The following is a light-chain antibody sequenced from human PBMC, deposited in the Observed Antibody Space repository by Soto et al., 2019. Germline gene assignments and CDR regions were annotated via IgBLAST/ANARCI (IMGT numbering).Light chain of an antibody. J-gene: IGLJ2*01. V-gene: IGLV2-8*01. Sequence: QSVLTQPPSASGSPGQSVTISCTGTSGDIGAYNYVSWYQQHPGKAPKLMIYEVSKRPSGVPDRFSGSKSGNTASLTVSGLQAEDEADYYCSSNAGSNNLFGGGTKVTVL. CDR3: SSNAGSNNL. CDR1: SGDIGAYNY. CDR2: EVS.